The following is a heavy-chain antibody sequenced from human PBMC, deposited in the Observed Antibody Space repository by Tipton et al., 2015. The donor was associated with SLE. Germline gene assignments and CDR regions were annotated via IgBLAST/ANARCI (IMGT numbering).Heavy chain of an antibody. CDR3: ARGTYYYYDMDV. CDR2: NSASGSS. J-gene: IGHJ6*02. Sequence: TLSLTCTVSGGSINNFFWGWIRQPPGKGLEWIGFNSASGSSSNYNPSLKSRVTISVDTSKNQFSLKLSSVTAADTAVYYCARGTYYYYDMDVWGQGTTVTGSS. CDR1: GGSINNFF. V-gene: IGHV4-59*01.